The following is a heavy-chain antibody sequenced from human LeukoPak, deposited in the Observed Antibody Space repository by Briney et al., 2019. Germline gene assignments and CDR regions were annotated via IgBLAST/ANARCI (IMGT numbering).Heavy chain of an antibody. CDR3: ARGGMGHYYGSGSYR. CDR1: GYTFTGYY. Sequence: ASVEVSCKASGYTFTGYYMHWVRQPPGQGLEWMGWINPNSGGTNYAQKFQGRVTMTRDTSISTAYMELSRLRSDDTAVYYCARGGMGHYYGSGSYRWGQGTLVTVSS. CDR2: INPNSGGT. V-gene: IGHV1-2*02. J-gene: IGHJ4*02. D-gene: IGHD3-10*01.